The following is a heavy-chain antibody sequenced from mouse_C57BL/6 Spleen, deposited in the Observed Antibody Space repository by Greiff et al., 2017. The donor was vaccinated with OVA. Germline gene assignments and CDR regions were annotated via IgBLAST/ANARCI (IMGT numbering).Heavy chain of an antibody. V-gene: IGHV1-42*01. J-gene: IGHJ4*01. CDR1: GYSFTGYY. CDR3: ARYSYLDAMDY. D-gene: IGHD5-5*01. CDR2: INPSTGGT. Sequence: EVQLQQSGPELVKPGASVKISCKASGYSFTGYYMNWVKQSPEKSLEWIGEINPSTGGTTYNQKFKAKATLTVDKSSSTAYMQLKSLTSEDSAVYYCARYSYLDAMDYWGQGTSVTVSS.